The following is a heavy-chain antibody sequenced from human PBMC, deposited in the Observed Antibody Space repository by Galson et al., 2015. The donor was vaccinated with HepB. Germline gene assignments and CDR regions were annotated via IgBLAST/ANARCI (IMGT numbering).Heavy chain of an antibody. J-gene: IGHJ4*02. Sequence: SLRLYFEASGFTFSDYYMSWIRQAPGKGLEWVSYIRSSSSYTNYADSVKGRFTISRDNAKNSLYLQMNGLRAEDPAVYYCAKTLSGYDPYEGDFDYWGQGTLVTVSS. CDR3: AKTLSGYDPYEGDFDY. D-gene: IGHD5-12*01. CDR1: GFTFSDYY. CDR2: IRSSSSYT. V-gene: IGHV3-11*03.